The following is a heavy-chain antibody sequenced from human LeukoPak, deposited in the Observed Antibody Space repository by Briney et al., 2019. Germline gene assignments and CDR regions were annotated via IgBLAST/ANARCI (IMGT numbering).Heavy chain of an antibody. Sequence: PGGSLRLSCAASGFTFSDHYMDWVRQAPGKGLEWVGRARNKANSYTTEYAASVKGRFTISRDDSKNSLYLQMNSLTTEDTAVYYCARGRGASLPNFDCWGQGTLVTVSS. CDR1: GFTFSDHY. CDR2: ARNKANSYTT. J-gene: IGHJ4*02. CDR3: ARGRGASLPNFDC. D-gene: IGHD1-26*01. V-gene: IGHV3-72*01.